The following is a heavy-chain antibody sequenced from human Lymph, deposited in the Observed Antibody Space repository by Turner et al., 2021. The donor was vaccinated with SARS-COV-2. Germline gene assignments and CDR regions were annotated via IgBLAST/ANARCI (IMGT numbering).Heavy chain of an antibody. D-gene: IGHD3-16*01. CDR1: GGTFSSYA. CDR3: AGKGAPGMGGGVFYYYYGMDV. CDR2: IIPILGIA. J-gene: IGHJ6*02. Sequence: QVQLVQSGAEVKKPGSSVKVSCKASGGTFSSYAISWVRQAPGQGLEWMGGIIPILGIANYAQRFQGRVTITADKSTSTAYLERSRRNPEDRAVYSWAGKGAPGMGGGVFYYYYGMDVWGQGTTVTVSS. V-gene: IGHV1-69*10.